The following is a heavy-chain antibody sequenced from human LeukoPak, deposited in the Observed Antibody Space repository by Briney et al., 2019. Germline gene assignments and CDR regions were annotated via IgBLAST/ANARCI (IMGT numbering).Heavy chain of an antibody. J-gene: IGHJ4*02. CDR1: GYTFTGQF. D-gene: IGHD6-19*01. Sequence: VASVKVSCKASGYTFTGQFIHWLRQALGQGLEWMGWIDPPSGAPHYAKKFQDTVTLTRDTSIATAYMEVHRLQTDDTAVYYCARSGFSTGFYLDFWGQGTPISVSS. CDR2: IDPPSGAP. CDR3: ARSGFSTGFYLDF. V-gene: IGHV1-2*02.